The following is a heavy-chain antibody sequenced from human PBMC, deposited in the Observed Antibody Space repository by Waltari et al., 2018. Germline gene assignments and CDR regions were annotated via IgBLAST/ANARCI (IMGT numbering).Heavy chain of an antibody. J-gene: IGHJ4*02. CDR3: AQAHLTGYYKAPFDY. CDR1: GGSIRSSSYY. V-gene: IGHV4-39*07. D-gene: IGHD3-9*01. CDR2: IYYSGST. Sequence: QLQLQESGPGLVKPSETLSLTYTVSGGSIRSSSYYWGWIRQPPGKGLEWIGSIYYSGSTYYNPSLKSRVTISVDTSKNQFSLKLSSVTAADTAVYYCAQAHLTGYYKAPFDYWGQGTLVTVSS.